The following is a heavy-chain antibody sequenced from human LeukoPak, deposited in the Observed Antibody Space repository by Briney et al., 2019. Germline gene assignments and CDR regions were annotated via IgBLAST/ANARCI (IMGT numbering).Heavy chain of an antibody. CDR1: GFSFSNYW. D-gene: IGHD2-2*01. J-gene: IGHJ1*01. CDR3: ATYSSSNGREFQY. Sequence: GGSLRLSCEASGFSFSNYWMSWVRQAPEKGLEWVANIQQHGSETYYVDSVKGRFTISRDNAKNSLYLQMNSLRAEDTAVYYCATYSSSNGREFQYWGQGTLVTVSS. CDR2: IQQHGSET. V-gene: IGHV3-7*01.